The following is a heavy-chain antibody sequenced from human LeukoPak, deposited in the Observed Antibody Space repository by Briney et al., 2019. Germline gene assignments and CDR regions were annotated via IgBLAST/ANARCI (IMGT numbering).Heavy chain of an antibody. D-gene: IGHD3-9*01. J-gene: IGHJ6*02. CDR2: ISDSGTYI. Sequence: GGSLRLSCAASAFTFSNYGMNWVRQAPGKGLEWVSSISDSGTYIYYADSVKGRFTISRDNAKNSLYLQMNSLRAEDTAAYYCARRVLYYDILTGLNTYYGMDVWGQGTTVTVSS. V-gene: IGHV3-21*01. CDR3: ARRVLYYDILTGLNTYYGMDV. CDR1: AFTFSNYG.